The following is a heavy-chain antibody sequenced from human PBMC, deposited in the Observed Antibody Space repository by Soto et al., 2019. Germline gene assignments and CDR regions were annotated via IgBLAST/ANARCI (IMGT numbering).Heavy chain of an antibody. J-gene: IGHJ5*02. CDR1: GFTFSTYW. CDR3: AHIVVVPESIDP. Sequence: GGSLRLSCAASGFTFSTYWMSWVRQAPGKGLEWVADISDDGGGKYYVDSVKGRFTISRDNSKNTLYLQMNSLRAEDTAVYYCAHIVVVPESIDPWGQGTLVTVSS. CDR2: ISDDGGGK. V-gene: IGHV3-7*03. D-gene: IGHD2-2*01.